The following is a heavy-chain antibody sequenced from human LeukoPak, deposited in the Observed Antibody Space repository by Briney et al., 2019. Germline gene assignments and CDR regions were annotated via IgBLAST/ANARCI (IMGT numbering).Heavy chain of an antibody. D-gene: IGHD6-19*01. J-gene: IGHJ4*02. V-gene: IGHV4-39*02. Sequence: SETLSLTCTVSGGSISSSSYYWGWIRQPPGKGLEWIGSIYYSGSTYYNPSLRSRVTISVDTSKNQFSLKLRSVTAADTAVYYCARDKIAVSGPDFDCWGQGTLVTVSS. CDR3: ARDKIAVSGPDFDC. CDR1: GGSISSSSYY. CDR2: IYYSGST.